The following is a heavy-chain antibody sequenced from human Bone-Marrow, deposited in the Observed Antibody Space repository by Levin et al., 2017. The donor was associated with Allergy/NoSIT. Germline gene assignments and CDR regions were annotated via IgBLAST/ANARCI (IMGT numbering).Heavy chain of an antibody. D-gene: IGHD3-16*01. CDR3: ARDIGGGEDY. J-gene: IGHJ4*02. CDR1: GYTFTSFA. V-gene: IGHV1-18*01. Sequence: GESLKISCRASGYTFTSFAISWVRQAPGQGLEWVGWSYDGNTLYAQKLQGRVTMTRDTSTSTAYMELRSLRSDDTAVYYCARDIGGGEDYWGQGTPVTVSS. CDR2: SYDGNT.